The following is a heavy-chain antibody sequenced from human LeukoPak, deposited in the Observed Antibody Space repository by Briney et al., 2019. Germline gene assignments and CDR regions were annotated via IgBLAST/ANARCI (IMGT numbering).Heavy chain of an antibody. V-gene: IGHV3-23*01. J-gene: IGHJ4*02. D-gene: IGHD5-18*01. Sequence: PGGSLRLSCVVSGFTFSSYAMSWVRQAPGKGLEWVSGISGSGGSTYYADSVKGRFTISRDNAKNSLYLQMNSLRDEDTAVYYCARCPDTAFDYWGQGTLVTVSS. CDR2: ISGSGGST. CDR3: ARCPDTAFDY. CDR1: GFTFSSYA.